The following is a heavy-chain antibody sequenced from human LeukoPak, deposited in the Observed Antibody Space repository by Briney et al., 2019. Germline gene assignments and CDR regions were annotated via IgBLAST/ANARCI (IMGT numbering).Heavy chain of an antibody. J-gene: IGHJ4*02. V-gene: IGHV4-39*01. CDR1: GGSISSSSYY. CDR2: IYYSGSP. Sequence: SETLSLTCTVSGGSISSSSYYWGWIRQPPGKGLEWIGSIYYSGSPYYNPSLKSRVTISVDTSKNQFSLKLSSVTAADTAVYYCARLGASGSYVDYWGQGTLVTVSS. D-gene: IGHD1-26*01. CDR3: ARLGASGSYVDY.